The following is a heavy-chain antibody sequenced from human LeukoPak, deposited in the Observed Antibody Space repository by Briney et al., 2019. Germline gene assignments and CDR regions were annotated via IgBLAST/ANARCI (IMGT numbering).Heavy chain of an antibody. CDR3: ARDAGRLLDY. CDR1: GFTFSSYS. V-gene: IGHV3-21*01. CDR2: ISSSSSYI. J-gene: IGHJ4*02. D-gene: IGHD6-6*01. Sequence: GGSLRLSCAVSGFTFSSYSMNWVRQAPGKGLEWVSSISSSSSYIYYADSVKGRFTISGDNAKNSLYLQMNSLRAEDTAVYYCARDAGRLLDYWGQGTLVTVSS.